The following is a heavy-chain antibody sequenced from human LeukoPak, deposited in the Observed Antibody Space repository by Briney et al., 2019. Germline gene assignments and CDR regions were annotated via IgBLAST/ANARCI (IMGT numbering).Heavy chain of an antibody. CDR3: AKDLLRGPRSPFDY. CDR2: IRYDGSNK. V-gene: IGHV3-30*02. CDR1: GFTFSSYG. J-gene: IGHJ4*02. Sequence: GGSLRLSCAASGFTFSSYGMHWVRQAPGKGLEWVAFIRYDGSNKYYADSVKGRFTISRDNSKNTLYLQMNSLRAEDTAVYYCAKDLLRGPRSPFDYWGQGTLVTVSS.